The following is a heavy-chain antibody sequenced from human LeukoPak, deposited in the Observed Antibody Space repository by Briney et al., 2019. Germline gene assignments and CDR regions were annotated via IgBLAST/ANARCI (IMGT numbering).Heavy chain of an antibody. CDR2: ISAYNGNT. J-gene: IGHJ4*02. Sequence: GASVKVSCKASGYTFTSYGISWVRQAPGQGLEWMGWISAYNGNTNYAQKLQGRVTITTDTSTSTAYMELRSLRSDDTAVYYCARLSHPEYYDFWSGYFRYWGQGTLVTVSS. CDR3: ARLSHPEYYDFWSGYFRY. D-gene: IGHD3-3*01. CDR1: GYTFTSYG. V-gene: IGHV1-18*01.